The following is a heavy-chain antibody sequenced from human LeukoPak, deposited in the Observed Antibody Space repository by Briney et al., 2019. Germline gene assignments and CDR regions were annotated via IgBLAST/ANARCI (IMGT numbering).Heavy chain of an antibody. V-gene: IGHV4-59*01. Sequence: SETLSLTCTVSGGSISSYYWSWIRQPPGKGLEWIGYIYYSGSTNYNPSLKSRVTISVDTSKNQFSLKLSSVTAADTAVYYCARVVEAYSGYDLNSYYYYYMDVWGKGTTVTVSS. D-gene: IGHD5-12*01. CDR2: IYYSGST. CDR1: GGSISSYY. J-gene: IGHJ6*03. CDR3: ARVVEAYSGYDLNSYYYYYMDV.